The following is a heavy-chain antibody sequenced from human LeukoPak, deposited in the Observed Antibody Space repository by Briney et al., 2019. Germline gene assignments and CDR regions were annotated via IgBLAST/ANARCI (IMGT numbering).Heavy chain of an antibody. V-gene: IGHV4-39*01. CDR1: GGSISSSSYY. CDR2: IYYSGST. CDR3: ARQGGSYYHFDY. J-gene: IGHJ4*02. D-gene: IGHD1-26*01. Sequence: SEILSLTCTVSGGSISSSSYYWGWIRQPPGKGLEWIGSIYYSGSTYYNPSLKSRVTISVDTSKNQFSLKLSSVTAADTAVYYCARQGGSYYHFDYWGQGTLVTVSS.